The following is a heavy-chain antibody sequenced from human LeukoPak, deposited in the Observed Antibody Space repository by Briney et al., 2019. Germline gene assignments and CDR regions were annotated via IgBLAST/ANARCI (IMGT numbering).Heavy chain of an antibody. Sequence: GGSLRLSCAASGFTFSSYWMHWVRQAPGKGLVWVSRINSDGSSTSYADSVKGRFTISRDNAKNALYLQMNSLRAEDTAVYYCAKDLHYGSADYWGQGTLVTVSS. D-gene: IGHD3-10*01. J-gene: IGHJ4*02. CDR3: AKDLHYGSADY. CDR2: INSDGSST. V-gene: IGHV3-74*01. CDR1: GFTFSSYW.